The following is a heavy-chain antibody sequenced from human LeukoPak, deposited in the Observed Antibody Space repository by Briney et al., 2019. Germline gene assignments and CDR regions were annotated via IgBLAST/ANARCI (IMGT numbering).Heavy chain of an antibody. CDR2: IYYSGST. CDR3: ARDITGTTSFDY. J-gene: IGHJ4*02. Sequence: SETLSLTCTVSGGSISSYYWSCIRQPPGKGLEWIGYIYYSGSTNYNPSLKSRVTISVDTSKNQFSLKLSSVTAADTAVYYCARDITGTTSFDYWGQGTLVTVSS. D-gene: IGHD1-7*01. CDR1: GGSISSYY. V-gene: IGHV4-59*01.